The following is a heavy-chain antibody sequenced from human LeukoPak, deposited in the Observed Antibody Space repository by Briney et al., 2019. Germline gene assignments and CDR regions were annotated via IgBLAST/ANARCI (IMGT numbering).Heavy chain of an antibody. Sequence: GGSLRLCCAASGFTFSSYWMSWVRQAPGKGLEWVANIKQDGNEKYYVDSVKGRFTISRDNAKNSLYLQMNSLRAEDTAVYYCARWSSSSSWYHFDYWGQGTLVTVSS. V-gene: IGHV3-7*05. CDR2: IKQDGNEK. CDR3: ARWSSSSSWYHFDY. J-gene: IGHJ4*02. CDR1: GFTFSSYW. D-gene: IGHD6-13*01.